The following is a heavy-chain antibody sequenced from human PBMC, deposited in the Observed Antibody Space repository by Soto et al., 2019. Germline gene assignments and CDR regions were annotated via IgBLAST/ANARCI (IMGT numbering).Heavy chain of an antibody. CDR1: GGSISSGGYY. J-gene: IGHJ5*02. V-gene: IGHV4-31*03. D-gene: IGHD2-8*02. CDR2: IYYSGST. CDR3: ARDRGSGVTTGGWFDP. Sequence: SETLSLTCTVSGGSISSGGYYWSWIRQHPGKGLEWIGYIYYSGSTYYNPSLKSRVTISVDTSKNQFSLKLSSVTAADTAVYYCARDRGSGVTTGGWFDPWGQGTLVTVSS.